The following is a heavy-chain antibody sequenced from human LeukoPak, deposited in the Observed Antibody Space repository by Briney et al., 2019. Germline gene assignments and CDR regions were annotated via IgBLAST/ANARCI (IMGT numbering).Heavy chain of an antibody. Sequence: GESLKISCKSSGYSFTSYWIAWARQMPGKGLEWMGILYPGDSDTRYSPSFQGQVTISADRSITTAYLQWSSLKASDTAMYYCARLYLPYTSAWYGSAFDIWGQGTMVTVSS. CDR1: GYSFTSYW. CDR2: LYPGDSDT. J-gene: IGHJ3*02. CDR3: ARLYLPYTSAWYGSAFDI. D-gene: IGHD6-13*01. V-gene: IGHV5-51*01.